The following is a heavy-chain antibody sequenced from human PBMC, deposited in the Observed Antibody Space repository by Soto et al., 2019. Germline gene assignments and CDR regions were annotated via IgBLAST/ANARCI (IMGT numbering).Heavy chain of an antibody. CDR3: ARDTSLLWFGELTNYYYDGMDV. V-gene: IGHV1-69*01. D-gene: IGHD3-10*01. CDR1: GGTFSSYA. Sequence: QVQLVQSGAEVKKPGSSVKVSCKASGGTFSSYAISWVRQAPGQGLEWMGGSIPIFGTANYAQKFQGRVTITADESTSTAYMELSSLRSEDTAVYYCARDTSLLWFGELTNYYYDGMDVWGQGTTVTVSS. J-gene: IGHJ6*02. CDR2: SIPIFGTA.